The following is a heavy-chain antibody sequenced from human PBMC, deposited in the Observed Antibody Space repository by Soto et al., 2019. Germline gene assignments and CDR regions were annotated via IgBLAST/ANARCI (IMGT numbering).Heavy chain of an antibody. CDR2: ISYDGNNK. CDR3: AKEAASGSVTANSDY. CDR1: GFSFSSYG. V-gene: IGHV3-30*18. J-gene: IGHJ4*02. D-gene: IGHD2-21*02. Sequence: PGGSLRLSCAASGFSFSSYGMHWGRLAPGKGLEWVAVISYDGNNKYYADSVRGRFTISRDNSKKTLYLEMNSLRPEDTAIYYCAKEAASGSVTANSDYWGQGTPVTVS.